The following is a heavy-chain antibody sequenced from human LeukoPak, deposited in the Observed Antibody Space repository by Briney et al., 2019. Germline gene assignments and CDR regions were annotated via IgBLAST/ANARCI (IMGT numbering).Heavy chain of an antibody. CDR1: GGSISSYY. CDR3: ARQYDFWSGYKRYYYYAMDV. J-gene: IGHJ6*02. D-gene: IGHD3-3*01. Sequence: SETLSLTCTVSGGSISSYYWSWIRQPPGKGLEWIGYNYYSGSTYYNPSLKSRVTISVDSSKNQFSLELSSVTAADTAVYYCARQYDFWSGYKRYYYYAMDVWGQGTTVTVSS. CDR2: NYYSGST. V-gene: IGHV4-59*06.